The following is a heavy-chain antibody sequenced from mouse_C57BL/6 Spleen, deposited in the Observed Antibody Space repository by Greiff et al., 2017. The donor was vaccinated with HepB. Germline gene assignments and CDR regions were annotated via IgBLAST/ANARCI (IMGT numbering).Heavy chain of an antibody. CDR3: ARLGRGYFDV. D-gene: IGHD4-1*01. CDR2: ISSGSSTI. J-gene: IGHJ1*03. Sequence: EVMLVDSGGGLVKPGGSLKLSCAASGFTFSDYGMHWVRQAPEKGLEWVAYISSGSSTIYYADTVKGRFTISRDNAKNTLFLQMTSLRSEDTAMYYCARLGRGYFDVWGTGTTVTVSS. V-gene: IGHV5-17*01. CDR1: GFTFSDYG.